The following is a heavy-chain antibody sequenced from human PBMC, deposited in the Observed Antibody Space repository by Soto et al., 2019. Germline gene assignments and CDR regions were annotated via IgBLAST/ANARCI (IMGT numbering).Heavy chain of an antibody. D-gene: IGHD6-13*01. Sequence: EVRLVEFGGGVVHPGASLTVSCEASGFAFSSLRMHWVRQAPGKGLEWVSRIDNEGIGTNYADAVRGRFLMSRDNAKNMLYLHMNSLRADDTALYFCVRLGGSSWADFWGQGTLVTVSS. CDR1: GFAFSSLR. V-gene: IGHV3-74*01. CDR3: VRLGGSSWADF. J-gene: IGHJ4*02. CDR2: IDNEGIGT.